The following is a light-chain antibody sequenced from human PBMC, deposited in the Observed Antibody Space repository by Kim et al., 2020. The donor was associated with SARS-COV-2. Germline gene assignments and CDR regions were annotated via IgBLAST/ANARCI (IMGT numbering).Light chain of an antibody. CDR1: SSRSYD. J-gene: IGLJ2*01. Sequence: VAVRQIGMITCQGDSSRSYDATWYQQKPGQAPIVVIYGKNNRPSGIADRSCGSSGENTSSLTTTGTQEGDEADYYCNSRNSNDNVVFGGGTKLTVL. V-gene: IGLV3-19*01. CDR3: NSRNSNDNVV. CDR2: GKN.